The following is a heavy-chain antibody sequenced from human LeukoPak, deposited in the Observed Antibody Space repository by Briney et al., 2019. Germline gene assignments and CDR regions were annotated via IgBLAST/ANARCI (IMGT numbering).Heavy chain of an antibody. D-gene: IGHD2-15*01. CDR2: IYYSGST. CDR3: ARHGYCSGGSCPYYYYMDV. CDR1: GDSISSSSSY. J-gene: IGHJ6*03. V-gene: IGHV4-39*01. Sequence: SETLSLTCTVSGDSISSSSSYWGWIRQPPGKGLEWIGSIYYSGSTYYNPSLKSRVTISVDTSKNQFSLKLSSVTAADTAVYYCARHGYCSGGSCPYYYYMDVWGKGTTVTISS.